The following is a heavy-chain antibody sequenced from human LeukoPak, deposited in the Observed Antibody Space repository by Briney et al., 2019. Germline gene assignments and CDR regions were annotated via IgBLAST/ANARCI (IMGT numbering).Heavy chain of an antibody. V-gene: IGHV1-8*03. CDR3: ARGPYSNYYYYYYMDV. CDR2: MNPNSGNT. Sequence: ASVKVSCKASGYNFTSYDINWVRRATGQGLERMRWMNPNSGNTGYAQKFQGRVTITRNTSISTAYMELSSLRSEDTAVYYCARGPYSNYYYYYYMDVWGKGTTVTVSS. D-gene: IGHD4-11*01. CDR1: GYNFTSYD. J-gene: IGHJ6*03.